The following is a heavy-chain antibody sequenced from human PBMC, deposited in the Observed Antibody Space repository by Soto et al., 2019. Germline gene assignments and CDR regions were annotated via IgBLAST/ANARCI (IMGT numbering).Heavy chain of an antibody. CDR3: ARRPVYSYLDY. CDR2: INHSGIT. J-gene: IGHJ4*02. CDR1: GGSFRGNY. Sequence: SATQARTCAVCGGSFRGNYWSWIRQPPGKGLEWIGEINHSGITNYNPSLKSRVTISVDTSKNQFSLKLSSVTGAETAVYCCARRPVYSYLDYWGQGTLVTVSS. D-gene: IGHD1-26*01. V-gene: IGHV4-34*01.